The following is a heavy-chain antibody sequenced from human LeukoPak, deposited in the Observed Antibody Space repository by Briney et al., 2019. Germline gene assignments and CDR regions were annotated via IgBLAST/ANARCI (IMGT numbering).Heavy chain of an antibody. CDR2: IYYSGST. J-gene: IGHJ4*02. Sequence: SETLSLTCTVSGGSISSYYWSWIRQPPGKGLEWIGYIYYSGSTNYNPSLKSRVTISVDTSKIQFSLKLSSVTAADTAVYYCARHAPVAGAFDYWGQGTLVTVSS. CDR1: GGSISSYY. D-gene: IGHD6-19*01. V-gene: IGHV4-59*08. CDR3: ARHAPVAGAFDY.